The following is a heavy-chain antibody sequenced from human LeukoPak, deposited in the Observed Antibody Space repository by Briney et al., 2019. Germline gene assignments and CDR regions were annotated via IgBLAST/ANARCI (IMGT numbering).Heavy chain of an antibody. CDR2: ISYDGSNK. CDR1: GFTFSSYA. V-gene: IGHV3-30-3*01. Sequence: GGSLRLSCAASGFTFSSYAMHWVRQAPGKGLEWVAVISYDGSNKYYADSVKDRFTISRDNSNNMLYVQMNSLRAEDTAVYYCAKVRSGSANWALRIFDNWGQGTLVTVSS. D-gene: IGHD1-1*01. CDR3: AKVRSGSANWALRIFDN. J-gene: IGHJ4*02.